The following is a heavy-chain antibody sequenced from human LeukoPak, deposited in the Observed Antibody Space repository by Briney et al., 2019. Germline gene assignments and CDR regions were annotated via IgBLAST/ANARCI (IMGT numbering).Heavy chain of an antibody. CDR3: ARPTDFVGLLEWFSFDY. Sequence: GESLKISCKGSGYNFTNYWIGWVRQMPGKGLDWMGIIYPGDSDTRYSPSFQGQVSISADKSISTAYLQWNSLKASDTAMYFCARPTDFVGLLEWFSFDYWGQGTLVSVSS. J-gene: IGHJ4*02. CDR1: GYNFTNYW. V-gene: IGHV5-51*01. D-gene: IGHD3-3*01. CDR2: IYPGDSDT.